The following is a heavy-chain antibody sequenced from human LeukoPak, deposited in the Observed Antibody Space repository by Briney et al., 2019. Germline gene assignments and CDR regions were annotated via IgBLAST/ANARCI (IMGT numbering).Heavy chain of an antibody. V-gene: IGHV3-9*01. D-gene: IGHD2-15*01. CDR1: GFSFDDYA. CDR2: ISWNSGNI. CDR3: ARDMGVTPAATHGMDV. J-gene: IGHJ6*02. Sequence: GRSLRLSCAASGFSFDDYAMHWVRQAPGKGLEWVSGISWNSGNIVYADSVKGRFTISRDNAKNSLYLQMNNLRPEDTALYYCARDMGVTPAATHGMDVWGQGTTVTVSS.